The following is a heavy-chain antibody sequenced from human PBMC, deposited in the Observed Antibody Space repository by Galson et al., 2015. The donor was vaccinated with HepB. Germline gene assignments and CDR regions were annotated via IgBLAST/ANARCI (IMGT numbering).Heavy chain of an antibody. Sequence: TLSLTCAVSGGSISSGGYSWSWIRQPPGKGLEWIGYIYHSGSTYYNPSLKSRVTISVDRSKNQFSLKLSSVTAADTAVYYCARGEGRFDPWGQGTLVTVSS. J-gene: IGHJ5*02. CDR2: IYHSGST. CDR1: GGSISSGGYS. V-gene: IGHV4-30-2*01. CDR3: ARGEGRFDP. D-gene: IGHD1-26*01.